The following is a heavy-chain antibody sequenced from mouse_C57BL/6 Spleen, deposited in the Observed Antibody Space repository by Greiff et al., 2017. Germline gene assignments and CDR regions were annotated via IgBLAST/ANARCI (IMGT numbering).Heavy chain of an antibody. CDR1: GFTFSSYA. D-gene: IGHD3-2*02. CDR2: ISSGGDYI. V-gene: IGHV5-9-1*02. CDR3: TRAPQLRLPFWYAMDY. Sequence: KLVESGEGLVKPGGSLKLSCAASGFTFSSYAMSWVRQTPEKRLEWVAYISSGGDYIYYADTVKGRFTISRDNARNTLYLQMSSLKSEDTAMYYCTRAPQLRLPFWYAMDYWGQGTSVTVSS. J-gene: IGHJ4*01.